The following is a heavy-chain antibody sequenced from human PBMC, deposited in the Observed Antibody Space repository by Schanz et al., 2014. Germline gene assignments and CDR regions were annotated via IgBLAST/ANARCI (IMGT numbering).Heavy chain of an antibody. D-gene: IGHD4-17*01. CDR1: GFTVSNTY. V-gene: IGHV3-20*04. Sequence: DVQLVDSGGGLVQPGGSLRLSCAASGFTVSNTYIHWVRQAPGKGLEWVSGINWNGGSTGYADSVKGRFTISRDNAKNSLYLQMNSLRVEDTAVYYCAKDPHKDYGGKPQALDIWGQGTMVTVSS. CDR3: AKDPHKDYGGKPQALDI. J-gene: IGHJ3*02. CDR2: INWNGGST.